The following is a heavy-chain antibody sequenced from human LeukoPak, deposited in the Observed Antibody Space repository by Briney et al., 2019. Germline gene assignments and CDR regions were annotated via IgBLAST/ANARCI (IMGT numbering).Heavy chain of an antibody. Sequence: ASVKVSCKASGYTFNGYYMHWVRQAPGHGLEWVGRINPNSGGADSAQKFQGRVTLTIDTSINTAYMELSSLRSDDTAVYYCARDRRGYSGYDMNWGQGTLVTVSS. CDR3: ARDRRGYSGYDMN. CDR1: GYTFNGYY. V-gene: IGHV1-2*06. J-gene: IGHJ4*02. CDR2: INPNSGGA. D-gene: IGHD5-12*01.